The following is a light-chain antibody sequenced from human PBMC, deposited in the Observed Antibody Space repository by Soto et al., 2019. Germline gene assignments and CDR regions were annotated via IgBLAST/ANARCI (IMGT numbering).Light chain of an antibody. Sequence: SVLTQPPSASGTPGQRVSITCSGSSSNIGSNIVNWYQQLPGRAPKLLIYRTNQRPSGVPDRFSASKSGTSASLAISGLQSEDEADYYCEAWDDSLIGVLFGGGTKLTVL. J-gene: IGLJ2*01. CDR1: SSNIGSNI. CDR3: EAWDDSLIGVL. CDR2: RTN. V-gene: IGLV1-44*01.